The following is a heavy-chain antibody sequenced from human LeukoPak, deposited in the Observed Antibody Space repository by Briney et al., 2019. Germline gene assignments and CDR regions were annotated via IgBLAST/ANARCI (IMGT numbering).Heavy chain of an antibody. V-gene: IGHV3-30*03. Sequence: GGSLRLSCAASGFSFSSNSMHWVRQAPGKGLEWVAVMSRVGGNGYHPDFVKGRITVSSDNSRDTVFLQMSGLDAENTALYYFVGETLGAGDYWGQGTFVAVSS. CDR2: MSRVGGNG. J-gene: IGHJ4*02. CDR1: GFSFSSNS. D-gene: IGHD1-26*01. CDR3: VGETLGAGDY.